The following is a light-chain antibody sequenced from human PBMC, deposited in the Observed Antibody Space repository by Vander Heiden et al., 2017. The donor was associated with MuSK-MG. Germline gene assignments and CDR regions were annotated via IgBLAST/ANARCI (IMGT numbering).Light chain of an antibody. V-gene: IGKV1-39*01. J-gene: IGKJ3*01. CDR2: AAS. CDR3: QQTYCTLIFT. Sequence: DIQMTQSPSSLSASVGDRVTITCRASQSISSYLNWYQQKPRKAPKLLIYAASSLQSGVPSRFSGSGYGTDFTLTISSRQPEDFAPYYCQQTYCTLIFTFGHGTKVDIK. CDR1: QSISSY.